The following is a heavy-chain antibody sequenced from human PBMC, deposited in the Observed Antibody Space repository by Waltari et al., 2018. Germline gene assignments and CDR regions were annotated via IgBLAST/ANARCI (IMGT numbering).Heavy chain of an antibody. CDR1: GFFFKHYG. J-gene: IGHJ5*02. Sequence: QVQLVESGGGVVPPGRSLRLSCAASGFFFKHYGMHWVRQAPGKGLEWVVVVWVDGSKEFYADSVKGRFIISRDDSNNIVYLQMNALRAEDTAVYHCVRDVDTSSHLNRFDPWGQGTLVTVSS. D-gene: IGHD3-22*01. V-gene: IGHV3-33*01. CDR2: VWVDGSKE. CDR3: VRDVDTSSHLNRFDP.